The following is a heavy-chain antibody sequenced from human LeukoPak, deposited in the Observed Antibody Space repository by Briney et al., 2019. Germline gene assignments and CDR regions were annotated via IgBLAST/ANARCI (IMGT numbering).Heavy chain of an antibody. J-gene: IGHJ4*02. CDR1: GFTFSSYA. D-gene: IGHD4-17*01. Sequence: GGSLRLSCAASGFTFSSYAMSWVRQAPGKGLEWVSAISGSGGSTYYADSVKGRFTISRDNSKNTLYLQMNSLRAEDTAVYCCAKGYGDYLYYFDYWGQGTLVTVSS. CDR2: ISGSGGST. CDR3: AKGYGDYLYYFDY. V-gene: IGHV3-23*01.